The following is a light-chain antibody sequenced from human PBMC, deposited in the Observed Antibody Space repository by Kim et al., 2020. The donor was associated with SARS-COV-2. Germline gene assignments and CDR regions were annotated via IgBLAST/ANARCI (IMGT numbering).Light chain of an antibody. J-gene: IGKJ1*01. Sequence: DIQMTQSPSSVSASVGDRVSITCRASQSINAWLIWYQQKPGKAPNLLIYGATALQSGVPSRFSGSRYGTDFTLTISSLQPEDFATYYCQQANTFPWTFGQGTKVDIK. CDR3: QQANTFPWT. CDR1: QSINAW. CDR2: GAT. V-gene: IGKV1-12*01.